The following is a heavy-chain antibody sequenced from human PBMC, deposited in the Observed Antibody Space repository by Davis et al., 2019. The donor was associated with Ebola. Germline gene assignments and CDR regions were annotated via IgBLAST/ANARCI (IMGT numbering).Heavy chain of an antibody. Sequence: PSETLSLTCTVSGGSISSGGYYWSWIRQHPGKGLEWIGYIYYSGSTYYNPSLKSRVTISVDTSKNQFSLKLSSVTAADTAVYYCARGLVPPNYFDYWGQGTLVTVSS. CDR2: IYYSGST. J-gene: IGHJ4*02. CDR3: ARGLVPPNYFDY. V-gene: IGHV4-31*03. D-gene: IGHD6-19*01. CDR1: GGSISSGGYY.